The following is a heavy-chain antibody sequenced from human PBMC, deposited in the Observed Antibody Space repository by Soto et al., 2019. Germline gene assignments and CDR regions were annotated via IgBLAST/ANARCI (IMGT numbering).Heavy chain of an antibody. CDR3: ARDRLVATAGTGRNFFGLDV. CDR2: IYYSGHT. Sequence: QVQLQESGPGLVKPSQTLSLTCTVSGGSIRRGAYYRRSVRQNPRRGLESMGNIYYSGHTYYNPSPKSRLTISVYTSKNQFSLSLISVTAAETAVYYCARDRLVATAGTGRNFFGLDVWGQGTMGSFSS. V-gene: IGHV4-31*03. J-gene: IGHJ6*02. D-gene: IGHD5-12*01. CDR1: GGSIRRGAYY.